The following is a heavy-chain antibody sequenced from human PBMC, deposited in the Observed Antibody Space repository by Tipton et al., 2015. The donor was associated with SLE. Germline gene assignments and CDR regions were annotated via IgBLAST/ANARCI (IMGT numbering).Heavy chain of an antibody. CDR3: ARDGPTWGYYYYYMDV. CDR2: INHSRGT. Sequence: LRLSCAVYGGSFSDYYWSWIRQPPGKGLEWIGKINHSRGTNYNPSLKSRVTISVDTSKNQFSLKLSSVTAADTAVYYCARDGPTWGYYYYYMDVWGKGTTVTVSS. D-gene: IGHD7-27*01. CDR1: GGSFSDYY. J-gene: IGHJ6*03. V-gene: IGHV4-34*01.